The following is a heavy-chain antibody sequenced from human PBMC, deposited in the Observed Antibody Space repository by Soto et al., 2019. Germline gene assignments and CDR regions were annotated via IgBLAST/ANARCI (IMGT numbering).Heavy chain of an antibody. J-gene: IGHJ5*02. D-gene: IGHD3-9*01. CDR1: GGSISSHY. CDR3: TRIHYDILTGYAAGFDP. Sequence: QVQLQESGPGLVKPSETLSLTCTVSGGSISSHYWSWIRQPPGKGLEWIGYISYSGSTNYNPSLKSRVTISVDMSKTHFSLKLRSVPAAETAVYFCTRIHYDILTGYAAGFDPWGQGTLVTV. V-gene: IGHV4-59*11. CDR2: ISYSGST.